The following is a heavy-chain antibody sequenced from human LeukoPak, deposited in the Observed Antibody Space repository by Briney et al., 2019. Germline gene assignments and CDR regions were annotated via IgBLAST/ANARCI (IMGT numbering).Heavy chain of an antibody. D-gene: IGHD2-2*01. Sequence: PSETLSLTCTVSGGSISSYYWSWIRQPPGKGLEWIGYIYYSGSTNYNPSLKSRVTISVDTSKDQFSLKLSSVTAADTAVYYCARGTSAARSDYYYYMDVWGKGTTVTVSS. V-gene: IGHV4-59*01. CDR3: ARGTSAARSDYYYYMDV. CDR2: IYYSGST. CDR1: GGSISSYY. J-gene: IGHJ6*03.